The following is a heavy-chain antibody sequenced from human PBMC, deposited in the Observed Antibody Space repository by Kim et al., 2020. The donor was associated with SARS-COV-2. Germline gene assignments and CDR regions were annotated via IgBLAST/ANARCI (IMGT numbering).Heavy chain of an antibody. CDR1: GFTFSDNH. CDR3: ATCLSRGRRNDFDY. Sequence: GGSLRLSCAVSGFTFSDNHMSWIRQAPGKGLEWVSYISSDGYTIYYADSVKGRFTISRDNAKNSLYLQMNSLRGEDTAVYYCATCLSRGRRNDFDYWGQGTLVTVSS. CDR2: ISSDGYTI. J-gene: IGHJ4*02. V-gene: IGHV3-11*01. D-gene: IGHD3-16*01.